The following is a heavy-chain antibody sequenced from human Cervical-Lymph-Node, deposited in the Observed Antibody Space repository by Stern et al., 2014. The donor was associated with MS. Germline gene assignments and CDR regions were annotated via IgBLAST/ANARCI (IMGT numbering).Heavy chain of an antibody. V-gene: IGHV1-69*01. CDR3: ARGDVGFDY. Sequence: QVQLGQSGAEVKKPGSSVKVSCTASGGTFSSYAISWVRQAPGQGLEGMGGNRPNIGTANYAKKFQGRVTITADESTSTAYMELSSLRSEDTAVYYCARGDVGFDYWGQGTLVTVSS. J-gene: IGHJ4*02. CDR2: NRPNIGTA. D-gene: IGHD1-26*01. CDR1: GGTFSSYA.